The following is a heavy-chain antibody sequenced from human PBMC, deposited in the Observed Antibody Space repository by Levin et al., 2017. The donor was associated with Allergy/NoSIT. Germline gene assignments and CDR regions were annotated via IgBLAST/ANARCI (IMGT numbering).Heavy chain of an antibody. V-gene: IGHV4-31*03. J-gene: IGHJ4*02. D-gene: IGHD2-2*01. CDR3: ARDSTSFQMDY. CDR1: GGSMNSGGFY. Sequence: SCTVSGGSMNSGGFYWSWIRQHPGKGLEWIGYIHHRGSTHYNPSLKSRLTISVDTSKNQFSLILRSVTAADTAVYFCARDSTSFQMDYWGQGTLVTVSS. CDR2: IHHRGST.